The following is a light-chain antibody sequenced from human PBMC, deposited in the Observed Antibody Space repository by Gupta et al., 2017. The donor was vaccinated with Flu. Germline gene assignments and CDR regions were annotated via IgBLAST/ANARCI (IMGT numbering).Light chain of an antibody. Sequence: PKLLIYENNKRDTGIPDRFSGSRSGTSAAVGMTRIQTGEEDDYYCGTWYGSRSIEVFGTGTKVTVL. V-gene: IGLV1-51*02. CDR3: GTWYGSRSIEV. CDR2: ENN. J-gene: IGLJ1*01.